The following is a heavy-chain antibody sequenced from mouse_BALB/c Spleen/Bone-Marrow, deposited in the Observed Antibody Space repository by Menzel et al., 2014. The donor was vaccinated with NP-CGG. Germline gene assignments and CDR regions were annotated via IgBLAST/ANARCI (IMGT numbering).Heavy chain of an antibody. CDR2: IDTSDSYT. Sequence: VQLVESGAELVMPGASVRMSCMASGYTFTDYWMHWVKQRPGQGLEWIGAIDTSDSYTSYNQKFKGKATLTVDESSSTAYMQLSSLASEDSAVYYCARTGYDYYFDYWGQGTTLTVSS. J-gene: IGHJ2*01. CDR3: ARTGYDYYFDY. CDR1: GYTFTDYW. V-gene: IGHV1-69*01. D-gene: IGHD2-4*01.